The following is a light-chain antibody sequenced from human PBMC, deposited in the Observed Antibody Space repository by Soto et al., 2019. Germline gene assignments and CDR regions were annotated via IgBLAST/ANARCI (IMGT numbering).Light chain of an antibody. Sequence: DHQRYQNISSASATVGVKITITSRASLPISNYLAWYQQKPGKIPNLLIYAASTLQAGVPSRFSGSGSGTEFTLTIGVLQPDEFASYDCQRYKSYSGTFGQGTKVDIK. J-gene: IGKJ1*01. CDR3: QRYKSYSGT. CDR2: AAS. V-gene: IGKV1-27*01. CDR1: LPISNY.